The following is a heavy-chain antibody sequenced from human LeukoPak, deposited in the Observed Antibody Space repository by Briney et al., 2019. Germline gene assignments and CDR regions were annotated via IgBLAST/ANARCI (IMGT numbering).Heavy chain of an antibody. D-gene: IGHD4/OR15-4a*01. V-gene: IGHV1-2*02. CDR3: ARIANIANSYFQH. Sequence: ASVKVSCKASGYTFAGYYMHWVRQAPGQGLEWMGWINPNSGGTNYAQKFQGRVTMTRDTSISTAYMELSRLRSDDTAVYYCARIANIANSYFQHWGQGTLVTVSS. J-gene: IGHJ1*01. CDR1: GYTFAGYY. CDR2: INPNSGGT.